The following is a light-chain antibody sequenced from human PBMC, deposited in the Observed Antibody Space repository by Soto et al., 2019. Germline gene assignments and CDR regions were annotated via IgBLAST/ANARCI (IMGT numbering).Light chain of an antibody. CDR2: GAS. CDR3: QQYNNWPQT. V-gene: IGKV3-15*01. CDR1: QSVSSN. Sequence: EIVMTQSPATLSVSPGERATLSCRASQSVSSNLAWYQQKPGQAPRLLIYGASTRAAGIPARFSGSGSGTEFTLNISSLQSEDFAVYYCQQYNNWPQTFGQGTKLEIK. J-gene: IGKJ2*01.